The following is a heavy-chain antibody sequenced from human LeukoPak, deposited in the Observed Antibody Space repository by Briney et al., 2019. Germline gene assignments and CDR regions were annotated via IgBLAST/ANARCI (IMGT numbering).Heavy chain of an antibody. D-gene: IGHD6-19*01. CDR2: IYYSGST. Sequence: SETLSLTCTVSGGSISSGDYYWSWIRQPPGKGLERIGYIYYSGSTYYNPSLKSRVTISVDTSKNQFSLKLSSVTAADTAVYYCARDRYSSGWYRPDYFDYWGQGTLVTVSS. J-gene: IGHJ4*02. V-gene: IGHV4-30-4*08. CDR1: GGSISSGDYY. CDR3: ARDRYSSGWYRPDYFDY.